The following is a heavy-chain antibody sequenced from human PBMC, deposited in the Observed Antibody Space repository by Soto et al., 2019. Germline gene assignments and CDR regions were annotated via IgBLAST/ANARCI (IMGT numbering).Heavy chain of an antibody. CDR2: IYHSGST. J-gene: IGHJ4*02. Sequence: SETLSITCAFSVGSISISNWWSWVRQPPVKGLEWIGEIYHSGSTNYNPSLKSRVTISVDKSKNQFSLKLSSVTAADTAVYYCARYYYGSGSYFTRFDYWGQGTMVTVSS. CDR1: VGSISISNW. CDR3: ARYYYGSGSYFTRFDY. V-gene: IGHV4-4*02. D-gene: IGHD3-10*01.